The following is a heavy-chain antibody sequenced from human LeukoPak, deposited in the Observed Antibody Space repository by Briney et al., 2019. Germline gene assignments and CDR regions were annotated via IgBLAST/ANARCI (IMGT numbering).Heavy chain of an antibody. CDR1: GASVSSNGYY. Sequence: SETLSLTCTVSGASVSSNGYYWNLIRQPPGKGLEWIGYIVNRGSTNYNPSLKSRVTISVDTSNYQFSLRLNSVTAADTAVYFCALLQAYRPLDYWGQGTLVTVSS. CDR2: IVNRGST. V-gene: IGHV4-61*08. CDR3: ALLQAYRPLDY. J-gene: IGHJ4*02. D-gene: IGHD2/OR15-2a*01.